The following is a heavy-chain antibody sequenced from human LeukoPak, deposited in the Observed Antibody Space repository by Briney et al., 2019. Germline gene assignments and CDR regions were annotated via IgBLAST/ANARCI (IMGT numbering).Heavy chain of an antibody. CDR3: ARGTYRHDY. J-gene: IGHJ4*02. Sequence: GGSLRLSCAASGFTFSDYYMSWIRQAPGKGLEWVSYISDSGSDIYYADSVKGRFTISRDNAENSLFLQMSSLRAEDTAVYYCARGTYRHDYWGQGTLVTVSS. V-gene: IGHV3-11*04. CDR1: GFTFSDYY. CDR2: ISDSGSDI.